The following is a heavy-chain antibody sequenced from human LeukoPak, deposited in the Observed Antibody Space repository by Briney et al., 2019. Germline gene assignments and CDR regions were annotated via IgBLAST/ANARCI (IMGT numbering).Heavy chain of an antibody. J-gene: IGHJ4*02. Sequence: KPSGTLALSCAVSGFSISSGYHWGWIRPPPGEGLEGIGGMSRSGSTYYNPSLKSRVTITVDTSKNQFSVKLRSVTAADTAVYYCARHNLDDSSGDGRYYFDYWGQGTLVTVSS. CDR3: ARHNLDDSSGDGRYYFDY. V-gene: IGHV4-38-2*01. CDR1: GFSISSGYH. D-gene: IGHD3-22*01. CDR2: MSRSGST.